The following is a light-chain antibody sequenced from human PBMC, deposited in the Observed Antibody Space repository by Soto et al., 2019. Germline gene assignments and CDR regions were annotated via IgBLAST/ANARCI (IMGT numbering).Light chain of an antibody. CDR2: DAS. CDR1: RSLSSDY. CDR3: QRRSNWPPIT. Sequence: EIVLTQSPGTLSLSPGERATRSCRAIRSLSSDYLAWYQQKPGQAPRLLIYDASNRATGIPARFSGSGSGTDFTLTISSLEPEDFAVYYCQRRSNWPPITFGQGTRLEIK. V-gene: IGKV3-11*01. J-gene: IGKJ5*01.